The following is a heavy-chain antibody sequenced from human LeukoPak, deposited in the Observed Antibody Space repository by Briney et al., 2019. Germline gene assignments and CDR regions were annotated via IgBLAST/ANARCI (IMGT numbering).Heavy chain of an antibody. Sequence: GASVKASCKAFRGTLSSYGISWVRQAPGQGLEWMEGVIAIFGRVKYGQKFQGRATITTDESTSTAYMELSSLTSEDTGVYYCARGELGDSSGFSFFDYWGQGTLVTVSS. CDR2: VIAIFGRV. CDR1: RGTLSSYG. D-gene: IGHD3-22*01. V-gene: IGHV1-69*05. J-gene: IGHJ4*02. CDR3: ARGELGDSSGFSFFDY.